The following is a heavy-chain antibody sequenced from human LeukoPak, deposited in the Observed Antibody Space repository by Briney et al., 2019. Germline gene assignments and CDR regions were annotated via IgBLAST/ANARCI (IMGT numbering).Heavy chain of an antibody. CDR3: ARDRYSSSWYQYDY. V-gene: IGHV3-20*04. J-gene: IGHJ4*02. CDR1: GFMFADYG. Sequence: RPGGSLRLSCAASGFMFADYGMTWVRQAPGKGLEWVSGITWNGGDTGYADSVKGRFTISRGNAQNSLYLQMNSLRAEDTALYYCARDRYSSSWYQYDYWGQGTLVTVSS. D-gene: IGHD6-13*01. CDR2: ITWNGGDT.